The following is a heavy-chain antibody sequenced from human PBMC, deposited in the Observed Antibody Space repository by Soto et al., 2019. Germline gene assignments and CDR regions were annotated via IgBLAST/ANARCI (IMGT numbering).Heavy chain of an antibody. Sequence: PGGSLRLSCAASGFTFSSYAMSWVRQAPGKGLEWASAISGSGGSTYYADSVKGRFTISRDNSKNTLYLQMNSLRAEDTAVYYCAAGDVLLWFGELLHTPSPLDYWGQGTLVTVSS. V-gene: IGHV3-23*01. D-gene: IGHD3-10*01. CDR3: AAGDVLLWFGELLHTPSPLDY. CDR2: ISGSGGST. J-gene: IGHJ4*02. CDR1: GFTFSSYA.